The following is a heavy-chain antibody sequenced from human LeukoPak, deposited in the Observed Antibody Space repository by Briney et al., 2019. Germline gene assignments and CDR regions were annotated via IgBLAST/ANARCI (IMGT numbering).Heavy chain of an antibody. Sequence: GGSLRLSCAASGFTFSSYAMHWVRQAPGKGLEWVAVISYDGSNKYYADSVKGRFTISRDNSKNTLYLQTNSLRAEGTAVYYCARGPGYLDYWGQGTLVTVSS. CDR1: GFTFSSYA. V-gene: IGHV3-30*04. CDR2: ISYDGSNK. D-gene: IGHD6-25*01. J-gene: IGHJ4*02. CDR3: ARGPGYLDY.